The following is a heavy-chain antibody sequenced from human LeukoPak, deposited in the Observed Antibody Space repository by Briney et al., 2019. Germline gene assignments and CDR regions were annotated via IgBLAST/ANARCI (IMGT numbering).Heavy chain of an antibody. V-gene: IGHV3-23*01. J-gene: IGHJ4*02. D-gene: IGHD1-26*01. Sequence: PGGSLRLSCAASGFTFSSYAMSWVRQAPGKGLEWVSGIGAGGTFTYYADSVKGRFTIFRDNSKNTLYLQMNSLRAEDTAVYYCAREWELVYWGQGTLVTVSS. CDR3: AREWELVY. CDR1: GFTFSSYA. CDR2: IGAGGTFT.